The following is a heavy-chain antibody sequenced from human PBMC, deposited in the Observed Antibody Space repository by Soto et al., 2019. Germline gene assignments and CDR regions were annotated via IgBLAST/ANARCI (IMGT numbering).Heavy chain of an antibody. V-gene: IGHV4-39*01. CDR1: GGSISSSSYY. CDR2: IYYSGSA. Sequence: SETLSLTCTVSGGSISSSSYYWGWIRQPPGKGLEWIGSIYYSGSAYYNPSLKSRVTISVDTSKNQFSLKLSSVTAADTAVYYCARLPSGSYFDYWGQGTLVTVSS. J-gene: IGHJ4*02. CDR3: ARLPSGSYFDY. D-gene: IGHD1-26*01.